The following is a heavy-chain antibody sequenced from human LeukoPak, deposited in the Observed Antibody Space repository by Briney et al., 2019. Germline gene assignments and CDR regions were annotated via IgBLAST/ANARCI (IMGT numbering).Heavy chain of an antibody. V-gene: IGHV3-30*02. J-gene: IGHJ4*02. CDR1: GFTFSSYG. Sequence: GGSLRLSCAASGFTFSSYGMHWFRQAPVKGLEWVAFIRYDGSNKYYADSVKGRFTISRDNSKNTLYLQMNSLRAEDTAVYYCAKTMSPYYYDSSGFWGQGTLVTVSS. D-gene: IGHD3-22*01. CDR3: AKTMSPYYYDSSGF. CDR2: IRYDGSNK.